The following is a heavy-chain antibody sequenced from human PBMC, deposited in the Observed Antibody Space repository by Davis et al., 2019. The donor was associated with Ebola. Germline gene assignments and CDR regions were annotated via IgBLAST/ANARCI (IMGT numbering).Heavy chain of an antibody. CDR1: GGSISSFGYS. Sequence: MPSETLSLTCAVSGGSISSFGYSWSWIRQPPGKGLEWIGYIYQSGSTFYNPSLKSRVTISVDRSKNQFSLKLNSVTAADTAMYYCASTRVTLVTRTFDTWGQGIPATVSS. D-gene: IGHD2-21*02. CDR2: IYQSGST. CDR3: ASTRVTLVTRTFDT. V-gene: IGHV4-30-2*01. J-gene: IGHJ5*02.